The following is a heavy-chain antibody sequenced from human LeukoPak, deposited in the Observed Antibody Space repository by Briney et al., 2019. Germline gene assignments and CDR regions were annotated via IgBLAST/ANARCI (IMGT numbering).Heavy chain of an antibody. V-gene: IGHV3-74*01. J-gene: IGHJ6*02. D-gene: IGHD4-17*01. CDR1: GFTFSSYW. CDR3: ARDPVNLYPTGLAFLYYYYGMDV. CDR2: INSDGSST. Sequence: GGSLRLSCAASGFTFSSYWMHWVRQAPGKGLVWVSRINSDGSSTSYADSVKGRFTISRDNAKNTLYLQMNSLRAEDTAVYYCARDPVNLYPTGLAFLYYYYGMDVWGQGTTVTVSS.